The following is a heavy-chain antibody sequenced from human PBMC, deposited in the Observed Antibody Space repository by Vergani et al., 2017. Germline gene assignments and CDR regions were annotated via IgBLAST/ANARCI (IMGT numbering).Heavy chain of an antibody. CDR1: GFSFSSHA. Sequence: QVQLAESGGGRVQPGRSLRLSCAASGFSFSSHAIHWVRQAPGKGLEWVAVISNDGSKKYYADSVKGLFTISRDNSKNTLDLQMNSLRTQDTAVYYCAKAVSVTSGSLQYNFYMDVWGKGTTVTVS. V-gene: IGHV3-30*18. CDR3: AKAVSVTSGSLQYNFYMDV. J-gene: IGHJ6*03. D-gene: IGHD3-10*01. CDR2: ISNDGSKK.